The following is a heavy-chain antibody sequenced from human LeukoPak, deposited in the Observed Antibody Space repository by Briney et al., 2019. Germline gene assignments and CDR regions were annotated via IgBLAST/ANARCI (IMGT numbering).Heavy chain of an antibody. CDR3: ARYYYDSSGHYTFDY. V-gene: IGHV4-4*02. D-gene: IGHD3-22*01. Sequence: PSETLSLTCAVSGDSISSGNWWSWVRQPPGKGLEWIGEIYHSGIANDNPSLKSRVTISVDKSKNQFSLKLSSVTAADTAEYYCARYYYDSSGHYTFDYWGQGTLVTVSS. CDR1: GDSISSGNW. J-gene: IGHJ4*02. CDR2: IYHSGIA.